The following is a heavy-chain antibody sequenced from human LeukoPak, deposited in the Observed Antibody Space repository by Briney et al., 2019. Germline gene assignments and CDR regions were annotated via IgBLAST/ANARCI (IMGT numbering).Heavy chain of an antibody. CDR3: AKGPGLGRIGTDSFDI. Sequence: GGSLRLSCAASGFTFSNYDMSWVRQAPGKGLEWVANIKQDGGEEYYADSVKGRFAISRDNAKNSLFLQMNSLRAEDTAVYHCAKGPGLGRIGTDSFDIWGQGTMVTVSS. J-gene: IGHJ3*02. CDR2: IKQDGGEE. CDR1: GFTFSNYD. D-gene: IGHD7-27*01. V-gene: IGHV3-7*03.